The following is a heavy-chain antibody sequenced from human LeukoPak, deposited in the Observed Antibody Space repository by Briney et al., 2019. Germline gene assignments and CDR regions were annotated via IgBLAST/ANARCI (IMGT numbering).Heavy chain of an antibody. J-gene: IGHJ4*02. D-gene: IGHD5-18*01. CDR2: INPSGGST. Sequence: GASVKVSCKASGYIFTNYYMHWVRQAPGHGLEWMGIINPSGGSTNYAQKFQGRVTLTRDTSTSTVYMELNSLRSDDTAVYYCARDRIHLGDYWGQGTLVTVSS. V-gene: IGHV1-46*01. CDR3: ARDRIHLGDY. CDR1: GYIFTNYY.